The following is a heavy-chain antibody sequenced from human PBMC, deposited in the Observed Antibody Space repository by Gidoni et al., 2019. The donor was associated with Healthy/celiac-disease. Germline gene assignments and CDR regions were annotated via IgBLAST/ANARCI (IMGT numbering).Heavy chain of an antibody. CDR2: IYLSRST. D-gene: IGHD3-3*01. V-gene: IGHV4-38-2*01. CDR1: GYSIRSGYY. Sequence: HVQLQQSGPGLVSPSDTLSLTFAVSGYSIRSGYYGGWIRQPPGKGLEWIGSIYLSRSTDYNPYLRSRVTISVDTSKNQFYMKLSSVTAADTAVYDCASETGDLWSYYYGMDVWGQGTTVTVSS. J-gene: IGHJ6*02. CDR3: ASETGDLWSYYYGMDV.